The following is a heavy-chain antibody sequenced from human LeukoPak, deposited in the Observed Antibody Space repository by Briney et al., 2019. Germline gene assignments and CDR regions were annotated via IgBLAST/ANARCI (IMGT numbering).Heavy chain of an antibody. CDR3: ARDEAIFGAGYYYGMDV. CDR1: GGSISSGGHY. D-gene: IGHD3-3*01. J-gene: IGHJ6*02. CDR2: INYSGST. Sequence: PSQTLSLTCTVSGGSISSGGHYWSWIRQHPGKGLAWIGYINYSGSTYYNPSLKSRVTISVDTSQNQFSLKLSSVTAADTAVYYCARDEAIFGAGYYYGMDVWGQGTTVTVSS. V-gene: IGHV4-31*03.